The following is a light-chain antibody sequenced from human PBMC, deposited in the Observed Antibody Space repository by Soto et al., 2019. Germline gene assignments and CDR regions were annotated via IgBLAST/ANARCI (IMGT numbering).Light chain of an antibody. Sequence: QSVLTKSSSASASLGSSVKLTCTLSSGHSSYIIAWHQQQPGKAPRYLMKLEGSGSYNKGSGVPDRFSGSSSGADRYLTISTLQFEDEANYYCETWDSNTRVFGGGTKLTVL. V-gene: IGLV4-60*02. CDR2: LEGSGSY. J-gene: IGLJ2*01. CDR1: SGHSSYI. CDR3: ETWDSNTRV.